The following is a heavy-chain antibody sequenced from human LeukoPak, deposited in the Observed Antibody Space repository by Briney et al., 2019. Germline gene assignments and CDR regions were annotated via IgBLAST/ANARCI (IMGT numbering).Heavy chain of an antibody. V-gene: IGHV3-48*03. CDR2: ISSTGFTI. Sequence: PGGSLRLSCAASGXTFSSDDMNWVRQAPGRGLEWVSYISSTGFTIYYADSVKGRFTISRDNAKNSLYLQMNSLRAEDTAVYYCARGSSHWGQGTLVTVSS. CDR1: GXTFSSDD. CDR3: ARGSSH. J-gene: IGHJ4*02.